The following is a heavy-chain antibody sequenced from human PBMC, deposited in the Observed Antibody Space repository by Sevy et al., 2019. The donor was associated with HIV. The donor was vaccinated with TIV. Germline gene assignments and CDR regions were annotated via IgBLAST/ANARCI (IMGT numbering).Heavy chain of an antibody. CDR2: ISYDGSNK. CDR1: GFTFSSYG. J-gene: IGHJ4*02. CDR3: AKEHTYYDFWSGYRGGLGY. Sequence: GGSLRLSCAASGFTFSSYGMHWVRQAPGKGLEWVAVISYDGSNKYYADSVKGRFTISRDNSKNTLYQQMNSLRAEDTAVYYCAKEHTYYDFWSGYRGGLGYWGQGTLVTVSS. D-gene: IGHD3-3*01. V-gene: IGHV3-30*18.